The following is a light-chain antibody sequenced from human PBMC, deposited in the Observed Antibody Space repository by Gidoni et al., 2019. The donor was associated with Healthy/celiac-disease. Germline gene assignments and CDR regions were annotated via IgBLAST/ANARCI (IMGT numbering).Light chain of an antibody. CDR2: DVS. J-gene: IGLJ1*01. CDR1: SSDVGGYKY. CDR3: SSYTSGSTLV. Sequence: QSALTQPASVSGSPGQSITISCTGTSSDVGGYKYVSWYQQHPGKAPKLMIYDVSNRPLGVSNRFSGSKSGNTASLTISGLQAEDEADYYCSSYTSGSTLVFGTGTKVTVL. V-gene: IGLV2-14*03.